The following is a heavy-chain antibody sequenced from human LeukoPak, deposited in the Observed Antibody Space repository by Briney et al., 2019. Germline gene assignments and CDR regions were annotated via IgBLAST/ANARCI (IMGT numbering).Heavy chain of an antibody. CDR2: ISYDGSNK. V-gene: IGHV3-30*18. CDR1: GFTFSSYG. CDR3: AKDYCGSTSCPYYYYGMDV. D-gene: IGHD2-2*01. Sequence: PGGSLRLSCAASGFTFSSYGMHWVRQAPGKGLEWVAVISYDGSNKYYADSVKGRFTISRDNSKNTLYLQMNSLRAEDTAVYYCAKDYCGSTSCPYYYYGMDVWGQGTTVTVSS. J-gene: IGHJ6*02.